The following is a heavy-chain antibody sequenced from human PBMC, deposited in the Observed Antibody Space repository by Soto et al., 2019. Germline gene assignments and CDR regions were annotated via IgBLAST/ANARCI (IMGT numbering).Heavy chain of an antibody. CDR1: GFTFDDYA. J-gene: IGHJ6*02. CDR3: AKGLPVFYYGVDV. Sequence: EVQLAESGGGLVQPGRSLRLSCVASGFTFDDYAMHWVRQAPGKGLEWVSGIHWNSGNIAYADSLGGRFTISRDNAQNSLYLQMNNLRPEDTALYYCAKGLPVFYYGVDVWGQGTTVTVSS. V-gene: IGHV3-9*01. CDR2: IHWNSGNI.